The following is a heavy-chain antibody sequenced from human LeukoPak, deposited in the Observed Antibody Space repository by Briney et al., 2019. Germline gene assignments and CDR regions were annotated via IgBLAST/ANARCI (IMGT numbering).Heavy chain of an antibody. V-gene: IGHV3-30*18. Sequence: GRSLRLSCTASGFTFSSYGMHWVRQAPGKGLEWVAVISYDGSNKYYADSVKGRFTTSRDNSKNTLYLQMNSLRAEDTAVYYCAKVGFLGVAIDYWGQGTLVTVSS. D-gene: IGHD3-3*01. CDR2: ISYDGSNK. CDR1: GFTFSSYG. J-gene: IGHJ4*02. CDR3: AKVGFLGVAIDY.